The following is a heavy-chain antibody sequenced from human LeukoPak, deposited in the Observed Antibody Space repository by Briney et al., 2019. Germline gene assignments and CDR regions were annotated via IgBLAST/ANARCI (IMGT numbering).Heavy chain of an antibody. CDR2: INHSGST. Sequence: SSETLSLTCAVYGGSFSGYYWSWIRQPPGKGLEWIGEINHSGSTNCNPSLKSRVTISVDTSKNQFSLKLSSVTAADTAVYYCARGPYYDSSGYRKGHAFDIWGQGTMVTVSS. V-gene: IGHV4-34*01. D-gene: IGHD3-22*01. CDR3: ARGPYYDSSGYRKGHAFDI. CDR1: GGSFSGYY. J-gene: IGHJ3*02.